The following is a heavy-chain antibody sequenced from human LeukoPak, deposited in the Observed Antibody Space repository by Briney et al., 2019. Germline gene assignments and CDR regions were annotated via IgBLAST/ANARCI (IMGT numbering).Heavy chain of an antibody. CDR3: AREHKRYSSGWYDY. CDR1: GYTFTSYG. CDR2: ISAYNGNT. D-gene: IGHD6-19*01. J-gene: IGHJ4*02. V-gene: IGHV1-18*01. Sequence: ASVKVSCKAFGYTFTSYGISWVRQAPGQGLEWMGWISAYNGNTNYAQKLQGRVTMTTDTSTSTAYMELRSLRSDDTAVYYCAREHKRYSSGWYDYWGQGTLVTVSS.